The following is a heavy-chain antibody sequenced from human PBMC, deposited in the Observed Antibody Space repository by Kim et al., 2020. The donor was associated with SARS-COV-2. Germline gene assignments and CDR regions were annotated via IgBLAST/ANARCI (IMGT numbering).Heavy chain of an antibody. J-gene: IGHJ4*02. Sequence: GGSLRLSCAASGFSIRNSYMAWIRQVPGKGLQWISYSSSSGNTTYYADSVKGRFTISRDNAKNSVSLEMNSLRVDDTAIYYCARGRQWLAFDSWGQGSLV. CDR3: ARGRQWLAFDS. D-gene: IGHD2-8*01. CDR1: GFSIRNSY. CDR2: SSSSGNTT. V-gene: IGHV3-11*01.